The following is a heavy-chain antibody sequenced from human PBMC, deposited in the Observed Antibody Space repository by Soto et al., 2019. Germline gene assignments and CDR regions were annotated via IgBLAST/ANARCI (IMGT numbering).Heavy chain of an antibody. CDR2: IIPSDDRT. V-gene: IGHV1-69*06. Sequence: QVLLLQSGSEVKKAGSSVKVSCKASGDAFKSYAIHWLRQAPGQGLEFMGRIIPSDDRTKYAQKFQGRLTLTEDMYTSTVYMELSSLRSEDTAVYYCASDPTNAYGDDTFDYWGQGTKVIVSS. CDR3: ASDPTNAYGDDTFDY. J-gene: IGHJ4*02. CDR1: GDAFKSYA. D-gene: IGHD4-17*01.